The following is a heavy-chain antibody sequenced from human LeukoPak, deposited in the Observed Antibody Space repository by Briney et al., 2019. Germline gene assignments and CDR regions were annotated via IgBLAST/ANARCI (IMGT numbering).Heavy chain of an antibody. Sequence: GASVKVSCKASGYTFTGYYMHWVRQAPGQGLEWMGRINPNSGGTNYARKFQGRVTMTRDTSISTAYMELSRLRSDDTAVYYCARQGRDWNDVSDYWGQGTLVTVSS. CDR1: GYTFTGYY. J-gene: IGHJ4*02. CDR2: INPNSGGT. CDR3: ARQGRDWNDVSDY. V-gene: IGHV1-2*06. D-gene: IGHD1-1*01.